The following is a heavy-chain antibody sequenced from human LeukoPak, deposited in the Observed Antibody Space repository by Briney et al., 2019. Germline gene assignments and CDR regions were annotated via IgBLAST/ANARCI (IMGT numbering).Heavy chain of an antibody. CDR1: GFTFSSYG. V-gene: IGHV3-30*03. Sequence: GGSLRLSCAASGFTFSSYGMHWVRQAPGKGLEWVAVISYDGSNKYYADSVKGRFTISRDNSKNTLYLQMNSLRAEDTAVYYCATSTLILRLIFDYWGQGTLVTVSS. CDR2: ISYDGSNK. CDR3: ATSTLILRLIFDY. D-gene: IGHD4-17*01. J-gene: IGHJ4*02.